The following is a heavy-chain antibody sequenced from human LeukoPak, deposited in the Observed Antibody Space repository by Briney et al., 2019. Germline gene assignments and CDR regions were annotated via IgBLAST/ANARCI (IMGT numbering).Heavy chain of an antibody. D-gene: IGHD3-10*01. Sequence: TGGSLRLSCAASGFTFNTYGMSWVRQAPGKGLEWVSGISGSGGATYYADSVKGRFTISSDNSKNTLYLQMNSLRAEDTAVYYCAKLGTYGSGSYTLNYWGQGTLVTVSS. CDR2: ISGSGGAT. CDR1: GFTFNTYG. CDR3: AKLGTYGSGSYTLNY. J-gene: IGHJ4*02. V-gene: IGHV3-23*01.